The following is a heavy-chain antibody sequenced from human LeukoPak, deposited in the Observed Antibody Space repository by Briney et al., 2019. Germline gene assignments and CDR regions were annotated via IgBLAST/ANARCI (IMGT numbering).Heavy chain of an antibody. J-gene: IGHJ4*02. D-gene: IGHD3-10*01. Sequence: ASVKVSCKASGYTFTGYYMHWVRQAPGQGLEWMGWINPNSGGTNYAQKFQGRVTVTRDTSISTAYMELSRLRSDDTAVYYCARTGWFGELSFDYWGQGTLVTVSS. CDR3: ARTGWFGELSFDY. CDR2: INPNSGGT. V-gene: IGHV1-2*02. CDR1: GYTFTGYY.